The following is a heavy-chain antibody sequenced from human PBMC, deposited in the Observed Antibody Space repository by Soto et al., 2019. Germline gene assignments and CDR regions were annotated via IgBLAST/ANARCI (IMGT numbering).Heavy chain of an antibody. J-gene: IGHJ6*02. V-gene: IGHV3-30*03. CDR3: ARGRGSNYYGLEV. CDR1: GFTFSSYG. CDR2: ISYDGSKK. Sequence: QPGGSLRLSCAASGFTFSSYGMHWVRQAPGKGLEWVAAISYDGSKKYYVDSVKARFTISRDNSKNTVYLQVNSLSAEDTAVYTCARGRGSNYYGLEVWGRGTTVTVSS. D-gene: IGHD3-10*01.